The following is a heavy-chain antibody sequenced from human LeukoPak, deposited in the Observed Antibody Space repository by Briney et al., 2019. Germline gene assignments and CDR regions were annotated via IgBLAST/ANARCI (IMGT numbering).Heavy chain of an antibody. CDR2: INPKSGDT. J-gene: IGHJ6*02. CDR1: GYNFTAYY. CDR3: AENMDV. V-gene: IGHV1-2*06. Sequence: ASVKVSCKAPGYNFTAYYIHWVRQAPGQRSEWMGRINPKSGDTNYAQNFQGRVTMTRETSITTAYMELRRLTSDDTATYYCAENMDVWGQGTTVIVSS.